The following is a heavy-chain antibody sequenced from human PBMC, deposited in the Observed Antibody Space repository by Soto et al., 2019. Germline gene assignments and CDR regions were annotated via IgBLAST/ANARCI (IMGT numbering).Heavy chain of an antibody. CDR3: ARVTKYYYDSSGYADAFDI. D-gene: IGHD3-22*01. CDR2: FYHSGST. CDR1: GYAFQRGDST. V-gene: IGHV4-30-2*01. J-gene: IGHJ3*02. Sequence: PSETLAHTCPRHGYAFQRGDSTWTWIRPPPGKGLDWTGYFYHSGSTYYNPSLKSRVTISVDRSKNQFSLKLSSVTAADTAVYYCARVTKYYYDSSGYADAFDIWGQGTMVT.